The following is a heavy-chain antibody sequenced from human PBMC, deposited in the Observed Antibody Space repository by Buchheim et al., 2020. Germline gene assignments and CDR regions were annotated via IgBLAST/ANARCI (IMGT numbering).Heavy chain of an antibody. CDR2: ISYDGSNK. Sequence: QVQPVESGGGVVQPGRSLRLSCAASGFTFSSYAMHWVRQAPGKGLEWVAVISYDGSNKYYADSVKGRFTISRDNSKNTLYLQMNSLRAEDTAVYYCAREGGGDCYFDYWGQGTL. CDR1: GFTFSSYA. D-gene: IGHD2-21*02. J-gene: IGHJ4*02. V-gene: IGHV3-30-3*01. CDR3: AREGGGDCYFDY.